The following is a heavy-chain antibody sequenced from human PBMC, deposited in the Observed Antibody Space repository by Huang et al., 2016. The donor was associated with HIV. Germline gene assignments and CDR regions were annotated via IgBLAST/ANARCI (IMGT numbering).Heavy chain of an antibody. CDR3: ARGSLEYSVSSSLDY. D-gene: IGHD4-4*01. V-gene: IGHV1-69*11. CDR1: GGPFRSYS. CDR2: LMPGLDST. Sequence: QVQLLQSGAEVKKPGSSVKVSCKASGGPFRSYSIAWVRPAPGQGLEWMASLMPGLDSTNYAQKWQGRVRVTAYESTSTVYMELRDLRPDDTAVYFCARGSLEYSVSSSLDYWGQGTHVTVSS. J-gene: IGHJ4*02.